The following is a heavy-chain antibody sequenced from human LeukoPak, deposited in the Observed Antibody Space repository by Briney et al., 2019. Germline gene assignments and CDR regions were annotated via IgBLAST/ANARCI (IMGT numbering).Heavy chain of an antibody. V-gene: IGHV4-30-4*08. CDR2: IYYSGST. Sequence: SQTLSLTCTVSGGSLSSGDYYWSWIRQPPGKGLEWIGYIYYSGSTYYNPSLKSRVTISVDTSKNQFSLKLSSVTAADTAVYYCASYYGYSYGSFDYWGQGTLVTVSS. D-gene: IGHD5-18*01. CDR1: GGSLSSGDYY. J-gene: IGHJ4*02. CDR3: ASYYGYSYGSFDY.